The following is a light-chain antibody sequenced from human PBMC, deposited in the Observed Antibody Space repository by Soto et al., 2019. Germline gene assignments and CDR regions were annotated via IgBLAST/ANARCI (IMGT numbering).Light chain of an antibody. CDR2: EVT. V-gene: IGLV2-14*03. CDR1: SSDVGGYNF. CDR3: NSYTTSSTLV. J-gene: IGLJ1*01. Sequence: ALTQPASVSGSPGQSITISCTGTSSDVGGYNFVSWYQQHPGKAPKLMIYEVTSRPSGVSNRFSGSKSGNTASLTISGLQAEDEADYYCNSYTTSSTLVFGTGTKVTVL.